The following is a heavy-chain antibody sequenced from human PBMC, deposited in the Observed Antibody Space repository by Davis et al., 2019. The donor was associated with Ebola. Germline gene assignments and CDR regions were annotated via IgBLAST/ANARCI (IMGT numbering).Heavy chain of an antibody. CDR1: SDTISSYY. D-gene: IGHD6-13*01. J-gene: IGHJ6*02. Sequence: ASSLIFCCAASDTISSYYMHWLRHPPGHGLEWTGVVTPSGGSTSYAQKFEGRVTMTRDTSTSTAYMELSSLRSADTAVYYCARERKPLAAAGTAPYYNGMDVWGQGTTVTVSS. CDR3: ARERKPLAAAGTAPYYNGMDV. CDR2: VTPSGGST. V-gene: IGHV1-46*01.